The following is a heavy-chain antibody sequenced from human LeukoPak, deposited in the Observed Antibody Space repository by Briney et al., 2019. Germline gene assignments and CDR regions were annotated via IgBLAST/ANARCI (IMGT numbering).Heavy chain of an antibody. V-gene: IGHV3-33*01. J-gene: IGHJ4*02. CDR2: IWYDGSNK. D-gene: IGHD3-9*01. CDR3: ARGPSYDILTGYPLDY. CDR1: GFTFSSYG. Sequence: GGSLRLSCAASGFTFSSYGMYWVRQAPGKGLEWVAVIWYDGSNKYYADSVKGRFTISRDNSKNTLYLQMNSLRAEDTAVYYCARGPSYDILTGYPLDYWGQGTLVTVSS.